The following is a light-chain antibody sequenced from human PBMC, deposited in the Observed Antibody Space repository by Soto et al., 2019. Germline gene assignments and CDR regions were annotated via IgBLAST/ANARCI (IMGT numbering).Light chain of an antibody. CDR2: SNN. CDR3: AAWDDSLNGWV. J-gene: IGLJ3*02. Sequence: QSVLTQPPSASGTPGQRVTISCSGSSSNIGSNTVNWYQQLPGTAPKLLIYSNNQRPSGVPDRFAGSKSGTSASLAISGLQPGDEADYYCAAWDDSLNGWVFGGGTKL. V-gene: IGLV1-44*01. CDR1: SSNIGSNT.